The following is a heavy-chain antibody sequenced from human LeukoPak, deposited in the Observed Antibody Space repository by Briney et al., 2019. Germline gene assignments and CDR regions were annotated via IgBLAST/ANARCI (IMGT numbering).Heavy chain of an antibody. Sequence: SETLSLTCTVSGYSISSGYYWGWIRQPPGRGLEWIGSIYHSGSTYYNPSLKSRVTISVDTSKNQFSLKLSSVTAADTAVYYCARELVVATFDYWGQGTLVTVSS. D-gene: IGHD2-15*01. J-gene: IGHJ4*02. CDR3: ARELVVATFDY. CDR2: IYHSGST. CDR1: GYSISSGYY. V-gene: IGHV4-38-2*02.